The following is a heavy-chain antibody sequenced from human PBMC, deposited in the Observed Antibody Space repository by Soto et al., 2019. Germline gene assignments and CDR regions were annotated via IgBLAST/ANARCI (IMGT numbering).Heavy chain of an antibody. CDR3: APSPGEQWLGADDAFDI. CDR2: ISSSSSYI. J-gene: IGHJ3*02. D-gene: IGHD6-19*01. V-gene: IGHV3-21*01. Sequence: GGSLRLSCAASGFTFSSYSMNWVRQAPGKGLEWVSSISSSSSYIYYADSVKGRFTISRDNAKNSLYLQMNSLRAEDTAVYYCAPSPGEQWLGADDAFDIWGQGTMVTVSS. CDR1: GFTFSSYS.